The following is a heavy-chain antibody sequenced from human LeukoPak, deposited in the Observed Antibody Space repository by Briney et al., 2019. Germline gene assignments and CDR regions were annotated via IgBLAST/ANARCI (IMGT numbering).Heavy chain of an antibody. CDR2: INAGNGNT. J-gene: IGHJ4*02. D-gene: IGHD6-13*01. CDR3: ARVRAAAGPALDY. CDR1: GYTFTSYA. Sequence: ASVKVSCKASGYTFTSYAMHWVRQAPGQRLEWMGWINAGNGNTKYSQKFQGRVTITRDTSASTAYMELSSLRSEDTAVYYCARVRAAAGPALDYWGQGTLVTVSS. V-gene: IGHV1-3*01.